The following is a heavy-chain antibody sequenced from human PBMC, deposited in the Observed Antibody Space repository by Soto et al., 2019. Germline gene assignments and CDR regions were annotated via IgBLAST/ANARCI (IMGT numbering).Heavy chain of an antibody. CDR2: ISYDGSNK. D-gene: IGHD1-26*01. Sequence: QVQLVESGGGVVQPGRSLRLYCAASGFTFSSYGMPWVRQAPGKGLEWVAVISYDGSNKYYADSVKGRFTISRDNSKNTLYLQMNSLRAEDTAVYYCAKGGGGSYNWFDPWGQGTLVTVSS. V-gene: IGHV3-30*18. CDR3: AKGGGGSYNWFDP. J-gene: IGHJ5*02. CDR1: GFTFSSYG.